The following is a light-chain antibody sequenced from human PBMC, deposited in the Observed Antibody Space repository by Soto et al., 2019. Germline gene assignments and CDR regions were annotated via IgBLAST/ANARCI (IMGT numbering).Light chain of an antibody. CDR1: QSVSSSY. V-gene: IGKV3-20*01. CDR2: GAS. J-gene: IGKJ3*01. Sequence: EIVLTQSPGTLSLSPGERATLSCRASQSVSSSYLAWYQQTPGQAPRLLIYGASSRATGIPDRFSGSGSGTDFTLTISMLEPEDFAVYYCQQYGSLFTFGPGTKVDIK. CDR3: QQYGSLFT.